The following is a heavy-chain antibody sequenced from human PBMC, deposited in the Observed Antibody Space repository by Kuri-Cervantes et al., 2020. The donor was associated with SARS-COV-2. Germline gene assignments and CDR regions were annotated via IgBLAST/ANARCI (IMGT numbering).Heavy chain of an antibody. CDR1: GFTFSSYS. CDR3: ARNRGSGWPFFDY. J-gene: IGHJ4*02. CDR2: IGSSSSYI. Sequence: GESLKISCAASGFTFSSYSMNWVRQAPGKGLEWVSSIGSSSSYIYYADSVKGRFTISRDNAKNLLYLQMNSLRAEDTAVYYCARNRGSGWPFFDYWGQGTLVTVSS. V-gene: IGHV3-21*01. D-gene: IGHD6-19*01.